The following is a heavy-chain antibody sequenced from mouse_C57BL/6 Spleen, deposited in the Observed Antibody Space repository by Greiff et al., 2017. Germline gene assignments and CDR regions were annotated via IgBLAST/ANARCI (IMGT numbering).Heavy chain of an antibody. CDR2: IYPGSGNT. CDR1: GYTFTDYY. D-gene: IGHD2-4*01. J-gene: IGHJ4*01. Sequence: VQLVESGAELVRPGASVKLSCKASGYTFTDYYINWVKQRPGQGLEWIARIYPGSGNTYYNEKFKGKATLTAEKSSSTAYMQLSSLTSEDSAVYFCARDDYDRAMDYWGQGTSVTVSS. CDR3: ARDDYDRAMDY. V-gene: IGHV1-76*01.